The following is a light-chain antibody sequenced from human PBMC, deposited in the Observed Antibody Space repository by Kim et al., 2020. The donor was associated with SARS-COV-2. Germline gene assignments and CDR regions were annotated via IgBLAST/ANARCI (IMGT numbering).Light chain of an antibody. V-gene: IGLV3-19*01. CDR3: NSRDSNDNVV. CDR2: GKN. CDR1: SLRSYY. Sequence: VALGQTARITCQGDSLRSYYATWYQQKPGQAPILVIYGKNNRPSGIPDRFSGSSSGNTASLTITGTQAGDEADYYCNSRDSNDNVVFGGGTQLTVL. J-gene: IGLJ2*01.